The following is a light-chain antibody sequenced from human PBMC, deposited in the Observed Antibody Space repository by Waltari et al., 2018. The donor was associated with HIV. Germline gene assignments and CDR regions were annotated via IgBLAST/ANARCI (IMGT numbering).Light chain of an antibody. V-gene: IGLV2-14*01. CDR3: TSYTTSITYV. CDR1: SRHVGAYKF. CDR2: EVS. Sequence: HSALTQPASVSGSPGQSITLPCTGTSRHVGAYKFVSLYLPHPGKAPKLIIYEVSNRPSGVSNRFSGAKSGNTASLTISGLQAEDEADYYCTSYTTSITYVFGTGTKVTVL. J-gene: IGLJ1*01.